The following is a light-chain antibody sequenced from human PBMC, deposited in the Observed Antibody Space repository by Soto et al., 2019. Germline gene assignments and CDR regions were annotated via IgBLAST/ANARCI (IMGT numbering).Light chain of an antibody. CDR2: AAS. V-gene: IGKV1-27*01. Sequence: DIQMTQSPSSLSASVGDTVTITCRASQGIIDYLAWYQQRPGRVPRLLIYAASTLHTGVPSRFSGSGAGTDFTLTISILQPEDVSADYCQKYDPAPQTFGPGTKVEIK. CDR3: QKYDPAPQT. J-gene: IGKJ1*01. CDR1: QGIIDY.